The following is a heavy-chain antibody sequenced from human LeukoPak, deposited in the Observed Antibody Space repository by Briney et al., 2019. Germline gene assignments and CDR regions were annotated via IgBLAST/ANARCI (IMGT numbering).Heavy chain of an antibody. Sequence: GESLKISCKDSGHSFTSYWISWVRQMPGKGLEWMGRIDPSDSYTNYSPSFQGHVTISVDKSISTAYLQWTSLKSSDSAMYYCARWGYYYYGMDVWGQGTTVTVSS. CDR3: ARWGYYYYGMDV. CDR1: GHSFTSYW. V-gene: IGHV5-10-1*01. D-gene: IGHD3-16*01. CDR2: IDPSDSYT. J-gene: IGHJ6*02.